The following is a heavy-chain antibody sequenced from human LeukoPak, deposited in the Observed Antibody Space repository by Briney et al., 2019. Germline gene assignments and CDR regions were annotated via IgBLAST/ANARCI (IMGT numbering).Heavy chain of an antibody. Sequence: GGSLRLSCAASGFTFSSYAMHWVRQAPGKGLEWVAVISYDGSNKYYADSVKGRFTISRDNSKNTLYLQMNSLRAEDTAVYYCARDWELHFDYWGQGTLVTVSS. CDR1: GFTFSSYA. CDR2: ISYDGSNK. J-gene: IGHJ4*02. D-gene: IGHD1-26*01. CDR3: ARDWELHFDY. V-gene: IGHV3-30-3*01.